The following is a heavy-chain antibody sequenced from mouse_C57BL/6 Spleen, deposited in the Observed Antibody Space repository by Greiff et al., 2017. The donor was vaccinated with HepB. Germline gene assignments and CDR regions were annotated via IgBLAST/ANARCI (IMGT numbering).Heavy chain of an antibody. CDR1: GYSFTSYY. J-gene: IGHJ4*01. V-gene: IGHV1-66*01. D-gene: IGHD1-1*01. CDR2: IYPGSGNT. CDR3: ARCYYVSSYAYAMDY. Sequence: QVQLQQSGPELVKPGASVKISCKASGYSFTSYYIHWVQQRPGQGLEWIGWIYPGSGNTKYNEKLKGKATLTADTSSSTAYMQLSSLTSEDSAVYYCARCYYVSSYAYAMDYWGQVTSVTVSS.